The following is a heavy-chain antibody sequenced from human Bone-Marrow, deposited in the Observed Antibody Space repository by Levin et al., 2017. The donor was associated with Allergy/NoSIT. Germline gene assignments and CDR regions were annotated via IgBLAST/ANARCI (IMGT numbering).Heavy chain of an antibody. J-gene: IGHJ3*01. D-gene: IGHD2/OR15-2a*01. CDR1: GFTFSDYS. CDR3: VRGIIGDVRVAHKEAFDV. V-gene: IGHV3-21*01. Sequence: PGGSLRLSCIVSGFTFSDYSIYWVRQAPGKGLEWISSISSYSSDLYYADSVKGRFTISRDNAKNSLNLQVSSLRAEDTAVYHCVRGIIGDVRVAHKEAFDVWGQGTMVTVSS. CDR2: ISSYSSDL.